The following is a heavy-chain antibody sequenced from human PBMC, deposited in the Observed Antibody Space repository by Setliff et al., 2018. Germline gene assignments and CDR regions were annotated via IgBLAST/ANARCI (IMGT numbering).Heavy chain of an antibody. CDR1: GGTFSSYA. V-gene: IGHV1-69*13. D-gene: IGHD3-9*01. J-gene: IGHJ5*02. CDR2: IIPIFGTA. Sequence: RASVKVSCKASGGTFSSYAISWVRQAPGQGLEWMGGIIPIFGTANYAQKFQGRVTITADESTSTAYMELSSLRSEDTAVYYCASNYDIHLYNWFDPWGQGTLVTVSS. CDR3: ASNYDIHLYNWFDP.